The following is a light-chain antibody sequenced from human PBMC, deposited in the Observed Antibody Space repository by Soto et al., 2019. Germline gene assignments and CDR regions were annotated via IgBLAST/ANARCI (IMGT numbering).Light chain of an antibody. CDR1: SSDIGSYNH. J-gene: IGLJ1*01. CDR2: AVS. V-gene: IGLV2-14*03. CDR3: ISYTDRQSYL. Sequence: QSALTQPASVSGSPGQSITISCSGTSSDIGSYNHVAWYQQFPGKSPKLMIYAVSDRPSGVSDRFSGSKSGITASLTISGLQTEDGADYYCISYTDRQSYLFGTGTKV.